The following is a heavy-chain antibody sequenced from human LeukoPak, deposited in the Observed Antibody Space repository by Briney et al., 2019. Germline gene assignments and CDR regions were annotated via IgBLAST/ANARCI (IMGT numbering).Heavy chain of an antibody. Sequence: GGSLRLSCAASGFTFSSHWMHWVRQAPGKGLVWVSRVNSDGSSTSYAASVEGRFTISRDNAKNTLYLQMNSLRDEDTAVYYCARDSRSSGLTVDYWGQGALVTVSS. D-gene: IGHD6-19*01. J-gene: IGHJ4*02. CDR2: VNSDGSST. V-gene: IGHV3-74*01. CDR3: ARDSRSSGLTVDY. CDR1: GFTFSSHW.